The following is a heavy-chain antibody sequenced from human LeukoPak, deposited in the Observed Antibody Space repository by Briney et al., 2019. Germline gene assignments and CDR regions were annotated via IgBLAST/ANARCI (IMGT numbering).Heavy chain of an antibody. CDR3: AKDEGYGSGSYPH. CDR2: ISGSDAGT. V-gene: IGHV3-23*01. D-gene: IGHD3-10*01. CDR1: GFTFSSYA. J-gene: IGHJ4*02. Sequence: GGSLRLSCAASGFTFSSYAMSWVRQIPGKGLEWVSAISGSDAGTYYADSVKGRFTISRDNSKNTLYLQMNSLRAEDTAVYYCAKDEGYGSGSYPHWGQGTLVTVSS.